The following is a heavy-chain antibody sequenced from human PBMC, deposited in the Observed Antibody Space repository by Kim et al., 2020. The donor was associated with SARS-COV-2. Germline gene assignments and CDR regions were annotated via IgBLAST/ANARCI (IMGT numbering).Heavy chain of an antibody. CDR3: ARDWLPLIDLDLFDH. J-gene: IGHJ5*02. CDR2: SSTNDGET. D-gene: IGHD5-12*01. CDR1: GYTFTNFG. Sequence: ASVKVSCKVSGYTFTNFGISWVRQAPGQGLEWMGWSSTNDGETNYAQKFQGRVTMTTDTSINTAYMEVTSLRSADTAVYYCARDWLPLIDLDLFDHCGQG. V-gene: IGHV1-18*01.